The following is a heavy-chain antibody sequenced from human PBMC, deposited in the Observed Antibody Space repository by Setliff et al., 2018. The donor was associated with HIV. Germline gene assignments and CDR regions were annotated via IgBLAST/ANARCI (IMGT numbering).Heavy chain of an antibody. CDR2: IRYDGSDK. V-gene: IGHV3-30*02. J-gene: IGHJ4*02. CDR1: TFTFRTSI. CDR3: ARNLYSSRWSPLDY. D-gene: IGHD6-13*01. Sequence: GGSLRLSCEVSSTFTFRTSILHWVRQAPGKGLEWVAFIRYDGSDKQYADSVKGRFAISRDNSKNTLYLQMNSLRTEDTAVYYCARNLYSSRWSPLDYWGQGTLVTVSS.